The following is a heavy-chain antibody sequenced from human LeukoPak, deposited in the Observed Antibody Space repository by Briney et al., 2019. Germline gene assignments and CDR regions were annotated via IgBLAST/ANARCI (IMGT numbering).Heavy chain of an antibody. V-gene: IGHV4-34*01. Sequence: SETLSLTCAVYGGSFSGYYWSWIRQPPGKGLEWIGEINHSGSTNYNPSLQSRVTISVDTSKNQFSLKRSSVTAADRAVYYCARARGGLWFGPFDYWGQGTLVTVSS. CDR3: ARARGGLWFGPFDY. J-gene: IGHJ4*02. CDR2: INHSGST. CDR1: GGSFSGYY. D-gene: IGHD3-10*01.